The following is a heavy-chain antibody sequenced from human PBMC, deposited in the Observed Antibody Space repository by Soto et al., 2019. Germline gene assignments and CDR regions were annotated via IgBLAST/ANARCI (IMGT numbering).Heavy chain of an antibody. CDR3: ARHGFCDKGVCPDSFDY. J-gene: IGHJ4*02. CDR1: SGSISSYY. V-gene: IGHV4-59*12. D-gene: IGHD2-8*01. CDR2: VYYSGST. Sequence: SDTLSLTCTVSSGSISSYYWSWIRQPPGKGLEWIGYVYYSGSTNYNPSLKSRVTISVDTSKNQFSLKLSSVTAADTAVYYCARHGFCDKGVCPDSFDYWGQGTLVTVSS.